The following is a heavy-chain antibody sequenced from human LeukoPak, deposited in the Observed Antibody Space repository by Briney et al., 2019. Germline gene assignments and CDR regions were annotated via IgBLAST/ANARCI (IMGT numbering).Heavy chain of an antibody. CDR2: IYYSGST. D-gene: IGHD5-18*01. V-gene: IGHV4-59*01. J-gene: IGHJ4*02. CDR1: GGSISSYY. Sequence: SETLSLTCTVSGGSISSYYWSWIRQPPGKGLEWIGYIYYSGSTNYNPSLKSRVTISVDTSKNQFSLKLSSVTAADTAVYYCARTQKRGYSYGTPFDYWGQGTLVTVSS. CDR3: ARTQKRGYSYGTPFDY.